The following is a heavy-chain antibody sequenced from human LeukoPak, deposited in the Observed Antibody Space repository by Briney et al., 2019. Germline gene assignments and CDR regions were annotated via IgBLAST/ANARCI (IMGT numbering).Heavy chain of an antibody. CDR3: AKVRTDFWSDFSTKYYYYMDV. Sequence: PGGSLRLSCAASGFTFSSYAMSWVRQAPGKGLEWVSVISGSGGSTYYADSVKGRFTISRDNSKNTLYLQMNSLRAEDTTVYYCAKVRTDFWSDFSTKYYYYMDVWGKGTTVTVSS. CDR1: GFTFSSYA. CDR2: ISGSGGST. D-gene: IGHD3-3*01. V-gene: IGHV3-23*01. J-gene: IGHJ6*03.